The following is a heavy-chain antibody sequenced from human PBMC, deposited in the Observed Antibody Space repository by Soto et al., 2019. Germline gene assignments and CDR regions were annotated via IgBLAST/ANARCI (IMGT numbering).Heavy chain of an antibody. CDR3: ARWSHLDY. CDR1: GFSFGSHA. D-gene: IGHD3-3*01. CDR2: ISGSDGKT. J-gene: IGHJ4*02. Sequence: PGGSLRLSCAASGFSFGSHALSWVRQAPGKGLEWVSTISGSDGKTFYADSVKGRFSISRDTSQSTLYLQMNSLRADDTAMYYCARWSHLDYWGQGTRVTVSS. V-gene: IGHV3-23*01.